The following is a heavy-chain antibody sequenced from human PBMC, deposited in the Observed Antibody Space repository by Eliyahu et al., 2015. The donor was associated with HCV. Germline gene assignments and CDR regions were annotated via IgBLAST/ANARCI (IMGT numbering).Heavy chain of an antibody. Sequence: EVQLLESGGXLVQPGGSLRLSCAASGFSXXXYAMSWVRQTPGXGLEWVSGISASGENTYHADSVQGRFTISRDDSKNTLYLQMNNLRAEDTALYYCAKSGYASSALFDLWGRGTLVTVSS. CDR3: AKSGYASSALFDL. CDR2: ISASGENT. J-gene: IGHJ2*01. V-gene: IGHV3-23*01. CDR1: GFSXXXYA. D-gene: IGHD3-22*01.